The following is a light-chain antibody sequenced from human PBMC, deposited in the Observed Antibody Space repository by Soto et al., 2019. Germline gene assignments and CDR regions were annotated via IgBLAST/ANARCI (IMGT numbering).Light chain of an antibody. CDR2: DVN. V-gene: IGLV2-14*03. J-gene: IGLJ2*01. CDR3: TSWTTSTTMI. Sequence: QSVLTQPASVSGSPGQSITISCTGTSSEIGAYNFVSWYQQHPGKAPKLMLYDVNIRPSGVSNRFSGSESGNTASLTISGLQAEDEADYYCTSWTTSTTMIFDGGTKVTVL. CDR1: SSEIGAYNF.